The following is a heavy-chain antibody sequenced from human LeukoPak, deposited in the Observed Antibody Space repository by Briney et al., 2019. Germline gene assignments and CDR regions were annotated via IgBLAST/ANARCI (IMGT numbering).Heavy chain of an antibody. Sequence: SETLSLTCTVSGGSISSYYWSWIRQPPGKGLEWIGCIYYSGSTNYNPSLKSRAAISVDTSKHQCSLKLSSVTAADPAVYYCASMGDSSGYYSNFDYWGQGTLVTVSS. J-gene: IGHJ4*02. D-gene: IGHD3-22*01. CDR2: IYYSGST. V-gene: IGHV4-59*01. CDR3: ASMGDSSGYYSNFDY. CDR1: GGSISSYY.